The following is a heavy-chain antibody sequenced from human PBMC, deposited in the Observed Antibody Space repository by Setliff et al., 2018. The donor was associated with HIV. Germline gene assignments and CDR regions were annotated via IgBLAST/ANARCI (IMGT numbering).Heavy chain of an antibody. CDR2: IDPNSGGT. D-gene: IGHD6-19*01. CDR3: ARDNRTGYSSGWPLDF. V-gene: IGHV1-2*02. CDR1: GSTFNVYY. Sequence: GASVKDSCKASGSTFNVYYMHWVRQAPGQGLEWMGWIDPNSGGTTYAQKFQGRVTMTRDTSISTVYLELSRLRSDDTAVYFCARDNRTGYSSGWPLDFWGQGTLVTVSS. J-gene: IGHJ4*02.